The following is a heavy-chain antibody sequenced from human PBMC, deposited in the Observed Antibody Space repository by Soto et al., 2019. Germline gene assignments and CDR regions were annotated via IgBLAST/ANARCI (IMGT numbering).Heavy chain of an antibody. Sequence: QVQLVESGGGVVQPGRSLRLSCAASGFTFSSYGMHWVRQAPGKGLEWVAVIWYDGSNKYYADSVKGRFTISRDNSKNTLYLQMNSLRAEDTAVYYCARVGELLAYYYGMDVWGQGTTVTVSS. CDR3: ARVGELLAYYYGMDV. CDR1: GFTFSSYG. CDR2: IWYDGSNK. D-gene: IGHD1-26*01. J-gene: IGHJ6*02. V-gene: IGHV3-33*01.